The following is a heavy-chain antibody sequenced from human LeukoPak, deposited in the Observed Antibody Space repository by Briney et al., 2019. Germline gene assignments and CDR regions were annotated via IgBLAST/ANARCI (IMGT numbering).Heavy chain of an antibody. CDR2: IIPILGIA. V-gene: IGHV1-69*04. J-gene: IGHJ3*02. Sequence: SVKVSCKASGGTFSSYTISWVRQAPGQGLEWMGRIIPILGIANYAQKFQGRVTITADKSTSTAYMELSSLRSEDTAVYYCARDDRQWEPDDAFDIWGQETMVTVSS. CDR1: GGTFSSYT. CDR3: ARDDRQWEPDDAFDI. D-gene: IGHD1-26*01.